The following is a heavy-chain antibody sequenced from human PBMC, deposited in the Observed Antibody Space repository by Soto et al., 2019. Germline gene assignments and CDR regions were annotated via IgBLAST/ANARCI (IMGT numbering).Heavy chain of an antibody. CDR2: IVVGSGNT. CDR3: AADRSVSSGNRQDY. Sequence: QMQLVQSGPEVKKPGTSVKVSCKASGFTFTSSAMQWVRQARGQRLEWIGWIVVGSGNTNYAQKFQERVTLTRDMSTSKAYMELSSLRSEDTAVYYCAADRSVSSGNRQDYWGQGTLVTVSS. J-gene: IGHJ4*02. CDR1: GFTFTSSA. D-gene: IGHD3-22*01. V-gene: IGHV1-58*02.